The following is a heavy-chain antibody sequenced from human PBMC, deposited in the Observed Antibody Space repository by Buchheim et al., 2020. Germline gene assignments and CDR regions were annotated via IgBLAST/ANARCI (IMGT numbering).Heavy chain of an antibody. CDR2: IKQDGSEK. J-gene: IGHJ5*02. CDR3: ARLNQQLVLGGDWFDP. D-gene: IGHD6-13*01. CDR1: GFTFSSYW. V-gene: IGHV3-7*01. Sequence: EVQLVESGGGLVQPGGSLRLSCAASGFTFSSYWMSWVRQAPGKGLEWVANIKQDGSEKYYVDSVKGRSTISRDNAKNSLYLQMNSLRAEDTAVYYCARLNQQLVLGGDWFDPWGQGTL.